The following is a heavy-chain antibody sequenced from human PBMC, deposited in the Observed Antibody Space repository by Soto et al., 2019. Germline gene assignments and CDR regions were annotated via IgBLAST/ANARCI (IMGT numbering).Heavy chain of an antibody. Sequence: QVQLVQSGAEVKKPGASVKVSCKASGYTFTGYYMHWVRQAPGQGLEWMGWINPNSGGTNYAQKFQGWVTMTRDTSISTAYMELSSLRSDDTAVYYCARDTGYSSSWHEHPGVMGFDYWGQGTLVTVSS. D-gene: IGHD6-13*01. CDR1: GYTFTGYY. CDR2: INPNSGGT. J-gene: IGHJ4*02. V-gene: IGHV1-2*04. CDR3: ARDTGYSSSWHEHPGVMGFDY.